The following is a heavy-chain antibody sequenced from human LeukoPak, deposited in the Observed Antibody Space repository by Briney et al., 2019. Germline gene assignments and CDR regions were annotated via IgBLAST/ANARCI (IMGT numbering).Heavy chain of an antibody. Sequence: ASVKVSCKASGYTFTSYGISWVRQAPGQGLEWMGWISAYNGNTNYAQKLQGRVTMTTDTSTSTAYMELRSLRSDDTAVYYCARGTYYYDSSGYADYWGQGTLVTVSS. CDR2: ISAYNGNT. D-gene: IGHD3-22*01. CDR3: ARGTYYYDSSGYADY. CDR1: GYTFTSYG. J-gene: IGHJ4*02. V-gene: IGHV1-18*01.